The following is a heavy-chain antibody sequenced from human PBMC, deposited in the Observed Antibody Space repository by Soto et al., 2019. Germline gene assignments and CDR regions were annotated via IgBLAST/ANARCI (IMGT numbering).Heavy chain of an antibody. CDR3: ARVVVVPAAPPRGFDP. CDR1: GYTFTSYG. D-gene: IGHD2-2*01. V-gene: IGHV1-18*01. CDR2: ISAYNGNT. J-gene: IGHJ5*02. Sequence: QVQLVQSGAEVKKPGASVKVSCKAAGYTFTSYGISWVRQAPGQGIEWMGWISAYNGNTNYAQKLQGRVTMTTDTSTSTAYMELRSLRSDDTAVYYCARVVVVPAAPPRGFDPWGQGTLVTVSS.